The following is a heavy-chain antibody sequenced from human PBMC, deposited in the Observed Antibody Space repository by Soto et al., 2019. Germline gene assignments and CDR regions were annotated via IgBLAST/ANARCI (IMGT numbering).Heavy chain of an antibody. CDR1: GFTFSSYA. J-gene: IGHJ4*02. V-gene: IGHV3-23*01. CDR2: ISGSGGST. Sequence: PGGTLRLSCAASGFTFSSYAMSWVRQAPGKGLEWVSAISGSGGSTYYADSVKGRFTISRDNSKNTLYLQMNSLRAEDTAVYYCAKGLVDSSGITGFDYWGQGTLVTVSS. CDR3: AKGLVDSSGITGFDY. D-gene: IGHD3-22*01.